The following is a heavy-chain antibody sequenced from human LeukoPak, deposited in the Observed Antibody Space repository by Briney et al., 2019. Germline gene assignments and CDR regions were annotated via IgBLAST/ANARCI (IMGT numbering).Heavy chain of an antibody. Sequence: ASVKVSCKASGYTFTSYWIGWVRQMPGKGLEWMGIIYPGDSDTRYSPSFQGQVTISADKSISTAYLQWSSLKASDTAMYYCARAYCSSTSCYKGYYYYYYMDVWGKGTTVTVSS. CDR2: IYPGDSDT. D-gene: IGHD2-2*02. V-gene: IGHV5-51*01. CDR3: ARAYCSSTSCYKGYYYYYYMDV. CDR1: GYTFTSYW. J-gene: IGHJ6*03.